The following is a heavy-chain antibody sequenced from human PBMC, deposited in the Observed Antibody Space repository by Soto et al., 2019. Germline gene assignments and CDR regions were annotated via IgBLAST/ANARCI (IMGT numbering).Heavy chain of an antibody. Sequence: QAGGSLRLSCAASGFTFSSSEFNWVRQAPGKGLEWVSYISTSGVTTHYTDAVKGRFITSRDNAKNSLYLQMNSLRVEDTAIYFCARLGKSGPFRPLAYYGMDGWGQGTTVTVS. CDR3: ARLGKSGPFRPLAYYGMDG. J-gene: IGHJ6*02. CDR2: ISTSGVTT. D-gene: IGHD3-16*01. V-gene: IGHV3-48*03. CDR1: GFTFSSSE.